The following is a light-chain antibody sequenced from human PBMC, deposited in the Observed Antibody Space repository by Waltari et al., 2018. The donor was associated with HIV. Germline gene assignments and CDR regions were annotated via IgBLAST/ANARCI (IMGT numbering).Light chain of an antibody. CDR2: SAS. CDR1: QGIGSS. J-gene: IGKJ4*01. Sequence: DIQLTQSPSFLSASIGARVTITCRAAQGIGSSLACYQAKPGRAPKLLVYSASILQAGVPLRFGGSGSGTEFTLTVSSLQPEDFAAYYCQQYDTYPLTFGGGTKVEIK. CDR3: QQYDTYPLT. V-gene: IGKV1-9*01.